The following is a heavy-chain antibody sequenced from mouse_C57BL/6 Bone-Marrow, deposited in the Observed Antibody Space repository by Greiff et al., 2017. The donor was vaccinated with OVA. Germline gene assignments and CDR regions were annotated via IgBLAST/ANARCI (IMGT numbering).Heavy chain of an antibody. V-gene: IGHV5-12*01. CDR3: ARLDAMDY. Sequence: EVKLMESGGGLVQPGGSLKLSCAASGFTFSDFYMYWIRQTPEKRLEWVAYISNGGGSTYYPDTVKGRFTISRDNAKNTLYLQMSRLKSDDTAMYYCARLDAMDYWGQGTSVTVSS. CDR2: ISNGGGST. CDR1: GFTFSDFY. J-gene: IGHJ4*01.